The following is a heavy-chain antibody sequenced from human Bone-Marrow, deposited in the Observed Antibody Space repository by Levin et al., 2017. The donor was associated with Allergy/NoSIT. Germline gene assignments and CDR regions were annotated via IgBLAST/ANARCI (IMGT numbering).Heavy chain of an antibody. J-gene: IGHJ4*02. Sequence: GSLRLSCAASGFSFSTYGFNWVRQAPGKGLEWVSSITTSGIYVYQADSVRGRFTISRDNAKNSVYLQMNSLRAEDTALYYCARGRGFDYWGQGILVTVSS. V-gene: IGHV3-21*06. CDR2: ITTSGIYV. CDR3: ARGRGFDY. CDR1: GFSFSTYG.